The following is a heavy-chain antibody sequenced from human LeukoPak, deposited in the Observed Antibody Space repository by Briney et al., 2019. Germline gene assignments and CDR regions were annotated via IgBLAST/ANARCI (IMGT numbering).Heavy chain of an antibody. CDR2: ISDSGST. Sequence: SETLSLTCTVSGGSISNYYWSWIRQPPGKGLEWIGYISDSGSTNYNPSLKSRVTISVETSKNQFSLKLISVTAAYTAVYYCARTNRYAGGDRHFDYWGQGTLVTVSS. CDR3: ARTNRYAGGDRHFDY. V-gene: IGHV4-59*12. J-gene: IGHJ4*02. D-gene: IGHD1-14*01. CDR1: GGSISNYY.